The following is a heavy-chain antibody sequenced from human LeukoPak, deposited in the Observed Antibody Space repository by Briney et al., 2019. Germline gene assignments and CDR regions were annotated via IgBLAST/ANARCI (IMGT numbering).Heavy chain of an antibody. J-gene: IGHJ4*02. CDR2: IHYSGST. V-gene: IGHV4-59*08. Sequence: PSETLSLTCTVSGRSLSSYYWSSIRQPPGKGLEWVGYIHYSGSTYYNPSLQGRHTLSVDTSNNQLSLKLASVTAPDPVASFCARLSGSPHRPFDYWGQGTLVTVSS. CDR1: GRSLSSYY. D-gene: IGHD1-26*01. CDR3: ARLSGSPHRPFDY.